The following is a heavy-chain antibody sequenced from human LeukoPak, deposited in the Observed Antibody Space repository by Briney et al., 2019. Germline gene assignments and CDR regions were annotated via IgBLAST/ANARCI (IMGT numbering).Heavy chain of an antibody. CDR2: IYDSVTT. Sequence: SSESLSLTCTVSGGSISSYYWHWIRQPPGKGLEWIGCIYDSVTTNYNPSLKSRVTISGDTAKNQFSLKMSSVTAADTAVYFCARTGQQLVFASWGQGTLVTIST. CDR1: GGSISSYY. V-gene: IGHV4-59*01. CDR3: ARTGQQLVFAS. D-gene: IGHD6-13*01. J-gene: IGHJ5*01.